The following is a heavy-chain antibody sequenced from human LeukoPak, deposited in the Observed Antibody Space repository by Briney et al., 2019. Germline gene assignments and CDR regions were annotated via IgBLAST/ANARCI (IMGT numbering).Heavy chain of an antibody. CDR2: ISSSSYI. CDR3: ARTYYDFWSGLKFDP. V-gene: IGHV3-21*01. Sequence: GGSLRLSCAASGFTFSSYSMNWVRQAPGKGLEWVSSISSSSYIYYADSVKGRFTISRDNAKNSLYLQMNSLRAEDTAVYYCARTYYDFWSGLKFDPWGQGTLVTVSS. J-gene: IGHJ5*02. D-gene: IGHD3-3*01. CDR1: GFTFSSYS.